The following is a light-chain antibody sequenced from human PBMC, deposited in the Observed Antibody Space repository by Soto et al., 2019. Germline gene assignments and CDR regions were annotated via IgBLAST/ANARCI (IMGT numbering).Light chain of an antibody. V-gene: IGKV3-15*01. CDR2: GAS. CDR3: QVRTDWPPFKYT. Sequence: EIVMTQSPVTLSVSPGERATLSCRASQSVSTYLAWYQQKPGQAPRLLIYGASTRATGIPARFSGSGSGTEFTLTISSLQSEDLAVYYCQVRTDWPPFKYTFGQGTKLEVK. CDR1: QSVSTY. J-gene: IGKJ2*01.